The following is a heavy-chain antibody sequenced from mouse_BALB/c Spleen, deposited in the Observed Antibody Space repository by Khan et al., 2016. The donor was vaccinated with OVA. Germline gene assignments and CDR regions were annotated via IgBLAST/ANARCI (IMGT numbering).Heavy chain of an antibody. V-gene: IGHV5-17*02. J-gene: IGHJ2*01. CDR2: ISGDSNTI. Sequence: EVELVESGGGLVQPGGSRKLSCAASGFTFNSYGMHWVRQAPEKGLEWVAYISGDSNTIYYADTGKGRFTISRDNPKNTLFLQMTSLMSEDMAMYYCATSYFYGYYFDYWGPGTTLTVA. D-gene: IGHD1-1*01. CDR3: ATSYFYGYYFDY. CDR1: GFTFNSYG.